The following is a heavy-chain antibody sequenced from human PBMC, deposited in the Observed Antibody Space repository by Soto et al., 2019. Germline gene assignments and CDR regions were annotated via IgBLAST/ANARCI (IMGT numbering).Heavy chain of an antibody. V-gene: IGHV3-15*01. J-gene: IGHJ4*02. D-gene: IGHD3-22*01. CDR3: TIEADTSGYYYLRHF. CDR1: GFTFSYAW. Sequence: EVQLVESGGGLGKPGGSLRLSCAASGFTFSYAWMTWARQAPGKGLEWVGRIKSNSDGGTTDYAAPVKGRFTISRDDSKNMLYMEMNRLKTEDTALYYCTIEADTSGYYYLRHFWGQGTRVTVSS. CDR2: IKSNSDGGTT.